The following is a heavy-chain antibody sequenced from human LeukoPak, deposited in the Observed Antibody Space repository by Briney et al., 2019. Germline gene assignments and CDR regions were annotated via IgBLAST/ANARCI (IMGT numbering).Heavy chain of an antibody. D-gene: IGHD7-27*01. V-gene: IGHV4-39*01. J-gene: IGHJ4*02. CDR3: ARLVNWGSVYFDY. CDR2: IYYSRST. Sequence: TSETLSLTCTVSGGSISSSSYYWGWIRQPPGKGLEWIGSIYYSRSTYYNPSLKSRVTISVDTSKNQFSLKLSSVTAADTAVYYCARLVNWGSVYFDYWGQGTLVTVSS. CDR1: GGSISSSSYY.